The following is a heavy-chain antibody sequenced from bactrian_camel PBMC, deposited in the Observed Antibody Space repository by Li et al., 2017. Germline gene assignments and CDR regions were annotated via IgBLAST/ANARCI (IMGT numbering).Heavy chain of an antibody. CDR3: AADAGPDGGSCWDVWPLREVDFGY. J-gene: IGHJ6*01. Sequence: HVQLVESGGGLVQAGGSLTLSCVASGMIPGRPYCMAWFRQAPGKEREGVATIDSDGTSYADSVKGRFTISTDNAKNTLYLQMNTLKPEDTGMYYCAADAGPDGGSCWDVWPLREVDFGYWGQGTQVTVS. V-gene: IGHV3S53*01. D-gene: IGHD2*01. CDR2: IDSDGT. CDR1: GMIPGRPYC.